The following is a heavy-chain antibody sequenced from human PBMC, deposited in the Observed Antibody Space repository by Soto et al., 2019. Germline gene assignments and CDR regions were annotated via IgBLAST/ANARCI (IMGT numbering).Heavy chain of an antibody. J-gene: IGHJ4*02. Sequence: EVQLLESGGGLVQPGGSLRLSCAASGFTFSSYAMSWVRQAQGKGLEWVSAISGSGGSTYYADSVNGRFTISRDNSKNTLYLQMNSLRVEDTAVYYCAKALLLYYYDSSGYMYYFDYWGQGTLVTVSS. CDR1: GFTFSSYA. D-gene: IGHD3-22*01. V-gene: IGHV3-23*01. CDR3: AKALLLYYYDSSGYMYYFDY. CDR2: ISGSGGST.